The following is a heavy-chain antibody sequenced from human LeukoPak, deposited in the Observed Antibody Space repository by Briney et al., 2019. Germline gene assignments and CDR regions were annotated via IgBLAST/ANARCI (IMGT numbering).Heavy chain of an antibody. V-gene: IGHV4-59*12. J-gene: IGHJ4*02. CDR3: ARRGKVAGPLGY. CDR2: IYHSGST. Sequence: PSETLSLTCTVSGGSISSFYWSWIRQPPGKGLEWIGYIYHSGSTNYNPSLKSRVTISVDTSKNQLSLKLSSVTAADTAVYYCARRGKVAGPLGYWGQGTLVTVSS. CDR1: GGSISSFY. D-gene: IGHD6-19*01.